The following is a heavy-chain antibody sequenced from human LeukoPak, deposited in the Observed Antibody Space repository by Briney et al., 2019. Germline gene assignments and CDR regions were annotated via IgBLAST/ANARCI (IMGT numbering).Heavy chain of an antibody. CDR3: AKDGFEDLYCSSTRCPPYYFDY. D-gene: IGHD2-2*01. J-gene: IGHJ4*02. V-gene: IGHV3-23*01. CDR1: GFTFSSYA. CDR2: ISGSGGST. Sequence: GGSLRLSCAASGFTFSSYAMSWVRQAPGKGLEWVSAISGSGGSTYYADSVKGRFTISRDNSKNTLYLQMNSLRAEDTAVYYCAKDGFEDLYCSSTRCPPYYFDYWGQGTLVTVSS.